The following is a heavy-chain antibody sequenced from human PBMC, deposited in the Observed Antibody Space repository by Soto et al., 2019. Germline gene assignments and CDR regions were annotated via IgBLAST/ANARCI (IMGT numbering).Heavy chain of an antibody. CDR3: ASDLKVAASISYFYCGMDV. D-gene: IGHD6-19*01. Sequence: EVQLVESGGGLVKPGGSLRLSCAASGFTFSNYTMEWVRQAPGKGLDWLSSISRSSTNIFYADSVKGRFTVARDNANNVLYLQINCLSAEDTAIYYCASDLKVAASISYFYCGMDVWGQGTTVTVSS. V-gene: IGHV3-21*01. CDR2: ISRSSTNI. J-gene: IGHJ6*02. CDR1: GFTFSNYT.